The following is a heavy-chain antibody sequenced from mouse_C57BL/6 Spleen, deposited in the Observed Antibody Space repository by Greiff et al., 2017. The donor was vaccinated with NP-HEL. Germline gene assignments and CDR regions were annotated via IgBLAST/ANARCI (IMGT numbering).Heavy chain of an antibody. CDR3: ARHERGSQATFAD. V-gene: IGHV1-62-2*01. Sequence: QVQLQQSGAELVKPGASVKLSCKASGYTFTAYTIHRVKRRSGQGLEWIGWFYLGSGRIKYNEKSKDKAKLTADKSSSTVYMELSRLTSEDSAVYFGARHERGSQATFADWGQGTLVTVSA. J-gene: IGHJ3*01. D-gene: IGHD3-2*02. CDR2: FYLGSGRI. CDR1: GYTFTAYT.